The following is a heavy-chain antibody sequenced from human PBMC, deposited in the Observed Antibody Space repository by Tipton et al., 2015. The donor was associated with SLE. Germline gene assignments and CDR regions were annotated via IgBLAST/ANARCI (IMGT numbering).Heavy chain of an antibody. CDR1: GGSITSSSYY. CDR2: IYTSGTT. Sequence: GLVKPSETLSLICTVSGGSITSSSYYWGWIRQPPGKGLEWIGRIYTSGTTNYNPSLKSRVTMSVDTSKNQFSLKLSSVTAADTAVYYCAKDYNHDNADYNWGQGTLVIVSS. V-gene: IGHV4-39*07. J-gene: IGHJ4*02. D-gene: IGHD4-17*01. CDR3: AKDYNHDNADYN.